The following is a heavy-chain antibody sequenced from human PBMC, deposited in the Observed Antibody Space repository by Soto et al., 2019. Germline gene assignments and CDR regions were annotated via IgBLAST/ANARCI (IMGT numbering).Heavy chain of an antibody. Sequence: GASVKVSCKASGYTLSDYYIHWVRQAPGQWLEWLGWISPNSGGTNIAQKFQGRFTMTGDRSTSTAYMELGSLTSDDTAVYYCASIPHSDYPTSSLDYWGHGTLVTVSS. V-gene: IGHV1-2*02. CDR1: GYTLSDYY. J-gene: IGHJ4*01. CDR3: ASIPHSDYPTSSLDY. D-gene: IGHD1-26*01. CDR2: ISPNSGGT.